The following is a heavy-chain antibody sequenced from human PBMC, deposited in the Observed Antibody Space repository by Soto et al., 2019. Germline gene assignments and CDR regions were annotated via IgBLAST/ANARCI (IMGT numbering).Heavy chain of an antibody. Sequence: GGSLRLSCAASRFTFTTYAMNWVRQAPGKGLEWVAYIGNSRGYTNYADSVKGRFTISRDNAKNSVSLQMNSLRAEDTALYYCARDTHGLARSNYYYGMDVWGQGTTVTVSS. D-gene: IGHD3-9*01. CDR2: IGNSRGYT. J-gene: IGHJ6*02. CDR1: RFTFTTYA. CDR3: ARDTHGLARSNYYYGMDV. V-gene: IGHV3-21*05.